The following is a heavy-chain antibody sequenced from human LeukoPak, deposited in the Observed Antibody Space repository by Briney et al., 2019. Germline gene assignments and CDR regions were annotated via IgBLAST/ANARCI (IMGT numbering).Heavy chain of an antibody. Sequence: PSETLPLTCTVSGGSISSYYWSWIRQPPGKGLEWIGYIYYSGSTNYNPSLKSRVTISVDTSKNQFSLKLSSVTAADTAVYYCARVHTTGRYSPADFDYWGQGTLVTVSS. D-gene: IGHD5-18*01. CDR2: IYYSGST. CDR1: GGSISSYY. V-gene: IGHV4-59*01. CDR3: ARVHTTGRYSPADFDY. J-gene: IGHJ4*02.